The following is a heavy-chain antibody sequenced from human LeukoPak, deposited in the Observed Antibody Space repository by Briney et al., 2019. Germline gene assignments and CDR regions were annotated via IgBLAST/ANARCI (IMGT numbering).Heavy chain of an antibody. CDR2: IHSGGST. V-gene: IGHV3-66*02. CDR3: AREIGWLLNGFDI. CDR1: GFTLSSNY. D-gene: IGHD5-12*01. J-gene: IGHJ3*02. Sequence: GGSLRLSRAASGFTLSSNYMSWVRTAPGKGLGWVSVIHSGGSTYYAHSVKARFTISRDNSKNTLDLQMHSLRAEDTAVYYCAREIGWLLNGFDIWGQGTMVTVSS.